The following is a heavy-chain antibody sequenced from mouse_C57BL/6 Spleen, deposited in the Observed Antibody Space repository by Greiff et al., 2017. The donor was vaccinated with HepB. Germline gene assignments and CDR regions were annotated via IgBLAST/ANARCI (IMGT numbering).Heavy chain of an antibody. Sequence: EVKVVESGGGLVQPGGSMKLSCVASGFTFSNYWMNWVRQSPEKGLEWVAQIRLKSDNYATHYAESVKGRFTISRDDSKSSVYLQMNNLRAEDTGIYYCTGEGTGAYWGQGTLVTVSA. J-gene: IGHJ3*01. CDR2: IRLKSDNYAT. V-gene: IGHV6-3*01. CDR3: TGEGTGAY. D-gene: IGHD3-3*01. CDR1: GFTFSNYW.